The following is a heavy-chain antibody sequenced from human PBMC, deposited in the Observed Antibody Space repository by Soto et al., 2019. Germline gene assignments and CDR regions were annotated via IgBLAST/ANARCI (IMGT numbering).Heavy chain of an antibody. V-gene: IGHV6-1*01. CDR3: ARGKGYSYGLYYYYGMDV. Sequence: PSQTLSLTCAISGDSVSSNSAAWNWIRQSPSRGLEWLGRTYYRSKWYNDYAVSVKSRITINPDTSKNQFSLQLNSVTPEDTAVYYCARGKGYSYGLYYYYGMDVWGQGTTVTV. J-gene: IGHJ6*02. CDR2: TYYRSKWYN. D-gene: IGHD5-18*01. CDR1: GDSVSSNSAA.